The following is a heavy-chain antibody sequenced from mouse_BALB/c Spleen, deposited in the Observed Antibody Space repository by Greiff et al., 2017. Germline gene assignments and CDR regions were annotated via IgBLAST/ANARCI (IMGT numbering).Heavy chain of an antibody. D-gene: IGHD2-14*01. CDR3: TRKRYDDNFDY. CDR1: GYTFTSYW. V-gene: IGHV1-69*02. CDR2: IYPSDSYT. Sequence: QVQLQQPGAELVRPGASVKLSCKASGYTFTSYWINWVKQRPGQGLEWIGNIYPSDSYTNYNQKFKDKATLTVDKSSSTAYMQLSSPTSEDSAVYYCTRKRYDDNFDYWGQGTTLTVSS. J-gene: IGHJ2*01.